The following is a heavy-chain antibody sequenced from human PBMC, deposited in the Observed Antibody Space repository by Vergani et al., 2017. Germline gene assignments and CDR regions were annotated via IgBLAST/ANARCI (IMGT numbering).Heavy chain of an antibody. D-gene: IGHD1-26*01. J-gene: IGHJ4*02. CDR2: IYSGGST. CDR1: GFTVSSNY. CDR3: ARVRSGIVGADEG. V-gene: IGHV3-53*01. Sequence: EVQLVESGGGLIQPGGSLRLSCAASGFTVSSNYMSWVRQAPGKGLEWVSVIYSGGSTYYADSVKGRFTISRDNSKNTLYLQMNSLRAEDTAVYYCARVRSGIVGADEGWGQGTLVTVSS.